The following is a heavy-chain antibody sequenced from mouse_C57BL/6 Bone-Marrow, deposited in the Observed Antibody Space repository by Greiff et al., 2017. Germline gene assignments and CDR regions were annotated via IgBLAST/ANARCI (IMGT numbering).Heavy chain of an antibody. Sequence: VQLQQSGAELVRPGASVKLSCTASGFNIKDDYMHWVKQRPEQGLEWIGWIDPENGDTEYASKFQGKATITADTSSNTAYLQLSSLTSEDTAVXYCTPRVLWGNSYAMDYWGQGTSVTVSS. D-gene: IGHD2-1*01. CDR3: TPRVLWGNSYAMDY. V-gene: IGHV14-4*01. J-gene: IGHJ4*01. CDR1: GFNIKDDY. CDR2: IDPENGDT.